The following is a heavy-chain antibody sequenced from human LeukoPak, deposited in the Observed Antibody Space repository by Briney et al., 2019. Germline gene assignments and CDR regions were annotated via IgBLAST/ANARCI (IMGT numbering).Heavy chain of an antibody. CDR1: VGSISSSNW. CDR3: ARASYYYDPWLDY. V-gene: IGHV4-4*02. Sequence: SETLSLTCAVSVGSISSSNWWSWVRQPPGKGLEWIGEIYHSGSTNYNPSLKSRVTISVDASKNQFSLNLTSVTAAGTAVYYCARASYYYDPWLDYWGQGTLVNVSS. CDR2: IYHSGST. D-gene: IGHD3-22*01. J-gene: IGHJ4*02.